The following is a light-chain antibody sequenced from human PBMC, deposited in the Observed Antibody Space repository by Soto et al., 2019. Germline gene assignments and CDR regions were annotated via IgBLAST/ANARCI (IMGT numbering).Light chain of an antibody. CDR3: QQSYSTPLRDVT. CDR1: QSISSY. J-gene: IGKJ3*01. V-gene: IGKV1-39*01. CDR2: AAS. Sequence: DIQMTQSPSSLSASVGDRVTITCRASQSISSYLSWYQQKPGEAPKLLIHAASNLQSGVPSRFSGSGSGTDFTLTISSLQPEDFATYYCQQSYSTPLRDVTFGPGTKVDIK.